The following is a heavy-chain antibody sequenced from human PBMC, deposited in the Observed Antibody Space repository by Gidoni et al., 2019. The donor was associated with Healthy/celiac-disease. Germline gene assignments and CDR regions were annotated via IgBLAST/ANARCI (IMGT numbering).Heavy chain of an antibody. CDR2: ISSSSSYI. V-gene: IGHV3-21*01. J-gene: IGHJ4*02. Sequence: EVQLVESGGGLVKPGGSLRLSCAAAGFTCSSYSMNWGRQAPGKGLEWVSSISSSSSYIYYADSVKGRFTISRDNAKNSLYLQMNSLRAEDTAVYYCARPDYGGNSNPPPDYWGQGTLVTVSS. CDR3: ARPDYGGNSNPPPDY. CDR1: GFTCSSYS. D-gene: IGHD4-17*01.